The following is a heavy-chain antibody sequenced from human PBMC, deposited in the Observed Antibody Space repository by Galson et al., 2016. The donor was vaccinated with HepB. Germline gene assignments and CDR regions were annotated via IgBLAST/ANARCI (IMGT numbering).Heavy chain of an antibody. CDR1: GFTFDDYG. J-gene: IGHJ6*02. Sequence: SLRLSCAASGFTFDDYGMHWVRQAPGKGLEWVSGISWNSGSIGYADSVKGRFIISRDKAKNSLDLQMNSLRAEDTAVYYCARAVESQPAAINNPYYYYYGMDVWGQGTTVTVSS. CDR3: ARAVESQPAAINNPYYYYYGMDV. CDR2: ISWNSGSI. D-gene: IGHD2-2*02. V-gene: IGHV3-9*01.